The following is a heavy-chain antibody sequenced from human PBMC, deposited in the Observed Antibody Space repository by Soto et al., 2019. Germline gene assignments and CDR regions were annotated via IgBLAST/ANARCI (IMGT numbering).Heavy chain of an antibody. CDR2: IIPIFGTA. V-gene: IGHV1-69*13. J-gene: IGHJ6*02. Sequence: SVKVSCKASGGTFSSYAISWVRQAPGQGLEWMGGIIPIFGTANYAQKFQGRVTITADESTSTAYMELSSLRSEDTAVYYCARGGGSCYSCYYYGMDVWGQGTTVTVSS. CDR3: ARGGGSCYSCYYYGMDV. CDR1: GGTFSSYA. D-gene: IGHD2-15*01.